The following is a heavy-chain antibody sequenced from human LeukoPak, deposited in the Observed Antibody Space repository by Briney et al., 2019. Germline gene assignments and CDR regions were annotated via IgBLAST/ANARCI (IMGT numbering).Heavy chain of an antibody. CDR2: ISYDGTNK. Sequence: PGGCLRLSCAASGFTFSVSGMHWVRQAPGKGLEWVAVISYDGTNKYYADSVKGRFAISRDNSKNTLYLQMNSLRAEDTAVYYCAGGNSHFDYWGQGTLVTASS. V-gene: IGHV3-30*03. D-gene: IGHD4-23*01. CDR3: AGGNSHFDY. J-gene: IGHJ4*02. CDR1: GFTFSVSG.